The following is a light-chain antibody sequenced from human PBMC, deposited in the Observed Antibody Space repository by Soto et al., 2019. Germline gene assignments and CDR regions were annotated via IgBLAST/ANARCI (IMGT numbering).Light chain of an antibody. CDR3: QQRSNWPPIT. J-gene: IGKJ5*01. CDR1: QSVSSY. CDR2: DAS. Sequence: EIVLTQSPSTLSLSPGPRSTLPCRASQSVSSYLAWYQQKPGQAPRLLXYDASSRATGIPARFSGSGSATVFTLTISSLEPEDFAVYYCQQRSNWPPITFGQGTRLEIK. V-gene: IGKV3-11*01.